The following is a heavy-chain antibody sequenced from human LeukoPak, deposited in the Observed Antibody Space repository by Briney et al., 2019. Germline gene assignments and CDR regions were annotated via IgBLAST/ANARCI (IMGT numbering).Heavy chain of an antibody. CDR1: GGTFSSYA. D-gene: IGHD4-17*01. J-gene: IGHJ3*02. CDR3: AREGMAGSGVTTGYDAFDI. Sequence: SVKVSCKASGGTFSSYAISWVRQAPGQGLEWMGGIIPIFGTANYAQKFQGRVTITADKSTSTAYMELSSLRSHDTAVYYCAREGMAGSGVTTGYDAFDIWGQGTMVTVSS. V-gene: IGHV1-69*06. CDR2: IIPIFGTA.